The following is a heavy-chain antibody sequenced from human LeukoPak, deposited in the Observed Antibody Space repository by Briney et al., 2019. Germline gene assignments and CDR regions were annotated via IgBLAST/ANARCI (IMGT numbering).Heavy chain of an antibody. J-gene: IGHJ4*02. CDR3: ARYYSSSSHFDY. CDR1: GYTFTSYG. D-gene: IGHD6-6*01. V-gene: IGHV1-8*02. Sequence: GASVKVSCKASGYTFTSYGISWVRQAPGQGLEWMGWMNPNSGNTGYAQKFQGRVTMTRNTSISTAYMELSSLRSEDTAVYYCARYYSSSSHFDYWGQGTLVTVSS. CDR2: MNPNSGNT.